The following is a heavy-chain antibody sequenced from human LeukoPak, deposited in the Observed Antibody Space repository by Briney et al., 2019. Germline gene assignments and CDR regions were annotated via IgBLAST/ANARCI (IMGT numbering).Heavy chain of an antibody. J-gene: IGHJ4*02. V-gene: IGHV3-11*01. CDR1: GFTFSDYY. CDR3: AREISGERTYYFDY. CDR2: ISSSGSTI. D-gene: IGHD1-26*01. Sequence: GGSLRLSCAASGFTFSDYYMSWIRQAPGKGLDGVSYISSSGSTIYYADSVKGRFTISRDNAKNSLYLQMNSLRAEDTAVYYCAREISGERTYYFDYWGQGTLVTVSS.